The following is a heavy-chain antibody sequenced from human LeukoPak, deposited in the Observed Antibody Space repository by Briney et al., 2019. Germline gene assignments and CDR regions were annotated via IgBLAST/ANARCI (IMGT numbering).Heavy chain of an antibody. Sequence: SETLSLTCSVCGGSMSGHYWNWIRQSPGKGPEWIGYIYYSGTTNYNPSLKSRVTIAVDTSKNHFSLKLSSVTAADTAVYYCARERLSDNGGNSYFDHWGQGILVTVSS. V-gene: IGHV4-59*11. CDR3: ARERLSDNGGNSYFDH. CDR2: IYYSGTT. CDR1: GGSMSGHY. J-gene: IGHJ4*02. D-gene: IGHD4-23*01.